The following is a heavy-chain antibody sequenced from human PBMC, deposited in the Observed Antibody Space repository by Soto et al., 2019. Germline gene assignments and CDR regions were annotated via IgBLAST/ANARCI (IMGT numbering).Heavy chain of an antibody. J-gene: IGHJ4*02. CDR2: ISYDGSNK. CDR3: AKDRWIQLWPHFDY. V-gene: IGHV3-30*18. D-gene: IGHD5-18*01. Sequence: WGSLRLSCAASGFTFSSYGMHWVRQAPGKGLEWVAVISYDGSNKYYADSVKGRFTISRDNSKNTLYLQMNSLRAEDTAVYYCAKDRWIQLWPHFDYWGQGTLVTVSS. CDR1: GFTFSSYG.